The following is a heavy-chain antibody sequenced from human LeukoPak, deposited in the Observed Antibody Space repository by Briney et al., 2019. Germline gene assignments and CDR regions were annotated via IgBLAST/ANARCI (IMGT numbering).Heavy chain of an antibody. CDR2: INTNTGNP. CDR3: ARYTAKWAFDI. V-gene: IGHV7-4-1*02. Sequence: GASVKVSCKASGYTFTGYYMHWVRQAPGQGLEWMGWINTNTGNPTYAQGFTGRFVFSLDTSVSTAYLQISSLKAEDTAVYYCARYTAKWAFDIWGQGTMVTVSS. D-gene: IGHD5-18*01. CDR1: GYTFTGYY. J-gene: IGHJ3*02.